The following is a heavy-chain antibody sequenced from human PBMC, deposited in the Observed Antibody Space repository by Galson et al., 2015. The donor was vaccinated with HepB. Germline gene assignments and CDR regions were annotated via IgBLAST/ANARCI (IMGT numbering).Heavy chain of an antibody. CDR2: INAGNGNT. Sequence: SVKVSCKASGYTFTSYAMHWVRQAPGQRLEWMGWINAGNGNTKCSQKFQGRVTITRDTSASTAYMELSSLRSEDTAVYYCARLWFGESPTDYYFDYWGQGALVTVSS. D-gene: IGHD3-10*01. CDR3: ARLWFGESPTDYYFDY. J-gene: IGHJ4*02. V-gene: IGHV1-3*01. CDR1: GYTFTSYA.